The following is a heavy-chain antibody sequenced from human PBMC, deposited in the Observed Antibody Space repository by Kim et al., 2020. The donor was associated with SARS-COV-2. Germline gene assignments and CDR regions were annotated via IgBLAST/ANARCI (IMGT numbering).Heavy chain of an antibody. D-gene: IGHD6-6*01. Sequence: YADSVKGRFTISRDNSKNTLYLQMNSLRAEDTAVYYCAKGREAGAARPDYWGQGTLVTVSS. J-gene: IGHJ4*02. V-gene: IGHV3-23*01. CDR3: AKGREAGAARPDY.